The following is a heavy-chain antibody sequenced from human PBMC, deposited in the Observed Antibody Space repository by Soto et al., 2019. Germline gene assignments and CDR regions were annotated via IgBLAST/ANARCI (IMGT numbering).Heavy chain of an antibody. V-gene: IGHV1-2*02. CDR3: ARDWDDILTGPGYGMDV. CDR2: INPNSGGT. CDR1: GYTFTGYY. J-gene: IGHJ6*02. D-gene: IGHD3-9*01. Sequence: GASVKVSCKASGYTFTGYYMHWVRQAPGQGLEWMGWINPNSGGTNYAQKFQGRVTMTRDTSISTAYMELSRLRSDDTAVYYCARDWDDILTGPGYGMDVWGQGTTVTVSS.